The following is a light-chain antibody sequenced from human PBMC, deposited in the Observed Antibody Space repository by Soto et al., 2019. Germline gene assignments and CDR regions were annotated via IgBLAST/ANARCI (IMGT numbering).Light chain of an antibody. J-gene: IGKJ3*01. CDR1: QSVTSSY. V-gene: IGKV3-20*01. CDR2: GAS. CDR3: QQYGSSPVT. Sequence: EIVLTQSPGTLSLSPGERATLTCSASQSVTSSYLAWYQQKPGQAPRLLMYGASSRATGIPDRFSGSGSGTDFTLTISRLEPEDFAVYYCQQYGSSPVTFGPGTKVDIK.